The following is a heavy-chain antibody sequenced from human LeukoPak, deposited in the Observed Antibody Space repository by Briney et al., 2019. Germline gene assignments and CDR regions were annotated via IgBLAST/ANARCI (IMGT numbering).Heavy chain of an antibody. CDR3: AKGGFGEFGLNWFDP. CDR2: ISGSGGST. CDR1: GFTLSSYA. D-gene: IGHD3-10*01. Sequence: GGSLRLSCAASGFTLSSYAMSWVRQAPGKGLEWVSAISGSGGSTYYADSVKGRFTISRDNSKNTLYLQMNSLRAEDTAVYYCAKGGFGEFGLNWFDPWGHGTLVTVSS. V-gene: IGHV3-23*01. J-gene: IGHJ5*02.